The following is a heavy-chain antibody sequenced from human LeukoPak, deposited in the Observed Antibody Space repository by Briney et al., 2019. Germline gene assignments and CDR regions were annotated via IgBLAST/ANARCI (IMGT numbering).Heavy chain of an antibody. J-gene: IGHJ4*02. V-gene: IGHV3-7*01. CDR3: VRDGGVSGYDLLDY. CDR2: VNQDGGEA. Sequence: PGGSLRLSCAASGFPFHNYWMTWVRQAPGKGLEWVAQVNQDGGEAHYADSVKARFTISRDNAKSSVSLQMNSLRAEDTAVYYCVRDGGVSGYDLLDYWGQGTLVTVSS. CDR1: GFPFHNYW. D-gene: IGHD5-12*01.